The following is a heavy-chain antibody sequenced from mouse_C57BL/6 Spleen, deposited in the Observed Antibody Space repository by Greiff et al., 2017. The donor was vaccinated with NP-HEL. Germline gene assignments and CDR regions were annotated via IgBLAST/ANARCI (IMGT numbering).Heavy chain of an antibody. J-gene: IGHJ4*01. Sequence: QVQLKQPGAELVMPGASVKLSCKASGYTFTSYWMHWVKQRPGQGLEWIGEIDPSDSYTNYNQKFKGKSTLTVDKSSSTAYMQLSSLTSEDSAVYYCARFSTTVVATDYAMDYWGQGTSVTVSS. CDR2: IDPSDSYT. CDR3: ARFSTTVVATDYAMDY. V-gene: IGHV1-69*01. CDR1: GYTFTSYW. D-gene: IGHD1-1*01.